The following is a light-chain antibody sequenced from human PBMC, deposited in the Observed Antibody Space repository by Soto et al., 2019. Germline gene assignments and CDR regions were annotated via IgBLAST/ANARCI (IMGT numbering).Light chain of an antibody. CDR1: QSVSSTH. J-gene: IGKJ1*01. CDR3: QQYGSSPRT. Sequence: EIVVTQSPGTLSLSPGDRATLFCRASQSVSSTHLAWYHQKPGQAPRLLIYDASSRATGIPDRFSGSGSGTDFTLTISRLEPEDSAVYYCQQYGSSPRTFGQGTKVDIK. V-gene: IGKV3-20*01. CDR2: DAS.